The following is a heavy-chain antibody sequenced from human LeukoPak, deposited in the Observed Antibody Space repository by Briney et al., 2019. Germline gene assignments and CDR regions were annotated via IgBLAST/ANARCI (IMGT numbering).Heavy chain of an antibody. J-gene: IGHJ3*02. CDR2: IIPIFGTA. V-gene: IGHV1-69*13. CDR1: GGTFSSYA. Sequence: GASVKVSCKASGGTFSSYAISWVRQAPGQGLEWMGGIIPIFGTANYAQKFQGRVTITADESTSTAYMELSSLRSEDTAVYHCARDTPPYGDYAGDAFDIWGQGTMVTVSS. D-gene: IGHD4-17*01. CDR3: ARDTPPYGDYAGDAFDI.